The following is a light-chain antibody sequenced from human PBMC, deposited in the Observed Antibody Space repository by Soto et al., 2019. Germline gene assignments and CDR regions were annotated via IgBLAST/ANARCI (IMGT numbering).Light chain of an antibody. CDR3: MQALQTPLFT. CDR1: QSLLHSNGYNY. V-gene: IGKV2-28*01. Sequence: DIVMTQSPLSLPVTPGEPASISCRSSQSLLHSNGYNYLDWYLQKPGQSPQLLIYLGSNRASGAPARFSGSGSGTDFTLKSSRVDAEDVGVYYCMQALQTPLFTFGPGTKVDIK. J-gene: IGKJ3*01. CDR2: LGS.